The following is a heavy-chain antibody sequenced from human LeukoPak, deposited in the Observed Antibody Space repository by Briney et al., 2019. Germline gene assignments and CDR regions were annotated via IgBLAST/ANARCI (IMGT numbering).Heavy chain of an antibody. J-gene: IGHJ4*02. V-gene: IGHV3-23*01. D-gene: IGHD6-19*01. CDR2: ISGSGGST. CDR3: AKDSSSYSSGWYTEYYFDY. CDR1: GFTFSSYA. Sequence: GGSLRLSCAASGFTFSSYAMSWVRQPPGRGLEWVSAISGSGGSTYYADSAKGRFTISRDKSKNTLYLQMNSLRAEDTAVYYCAKDSSSYSSGWYTEYYFDYWDQGTLVTVSS.